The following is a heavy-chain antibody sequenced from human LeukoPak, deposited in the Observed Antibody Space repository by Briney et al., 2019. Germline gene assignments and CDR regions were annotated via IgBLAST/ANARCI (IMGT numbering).Heavy chain of an antibody. J-gene: IGHJ6*03. Sequence: GGSLRLSCAASGFTFDDYGMSWVRQAPGKGPEWVSGINWNGGSTGYADSVKGRFTISRDNAKNSLYLQMNSLRAEDTAVYYCARDRGNQRGYYYYYMDVWGKGTTVTVSS. CDR3: ARDRGNQRGYYYYYMDV. CDR2: INWNGGST. V-gene: IGHV3-20*04. CDR1: GFTFDDYG. D-gene: IGHD1-14*01.